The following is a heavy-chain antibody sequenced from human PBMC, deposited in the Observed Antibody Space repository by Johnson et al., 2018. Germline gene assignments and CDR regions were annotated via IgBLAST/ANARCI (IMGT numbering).Heavy chain of an antibody. D-gene: IGHD3-3*01. CDR2: IYSGGST. V-gene: IGHV3-53*01. CDR3: ARALPPNKYDYWLAFDI. Sequence: EVQLLESGGGLVQPGRSLRLSCAASGFTVSSSYMTWVRQAPGKGLEWVSVIYSGGSTYYADSVKGRFTISRDNSKNTLYFQMNSLRADDTAVYYCARALPPNKYDYWLAFDIWGQGIMVTVSS. CDR1: GFTVSSSY. J-gene: IGHJ3*02.